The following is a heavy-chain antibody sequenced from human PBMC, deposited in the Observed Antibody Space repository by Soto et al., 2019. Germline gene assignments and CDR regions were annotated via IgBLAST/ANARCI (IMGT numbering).Heavy chain of an antibody. V-gene: IGHV4-30-2*01. D-gene: IGHD6-19*01. J-gene: IGHJ5*02. Sequence: PSETLSLTCNMSGDSYSISTFSWSWIRQPPGKALQWIGFIYQSGVTSYNPSLASRVSISLDRSISQCSLKLKSVTAADTAVYFCAGMPYTSGLRFDPWGPGTLVTVFS. CDR1: GDSYSISTFS. CDR2: IYQSGVT. CDR3: AGMPYTSGLRFDP.